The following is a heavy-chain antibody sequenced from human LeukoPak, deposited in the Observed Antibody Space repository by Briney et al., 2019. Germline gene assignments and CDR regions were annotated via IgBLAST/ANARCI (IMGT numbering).Heavy chain of an antibody. J-gene: IGHJ4*02. CDR2: VYSSGST. Sequence: PSETLSLTCTVSGDSISTYCWTWIRQPAGKGLEWIGRVYSSGSTTYNPPLKSRVTISVDTSKNQFSLKLSSVTAADTAVYYCARDRGYSSSSVDYWGQGTLVTVSS. V-gene: IGHV4-4*07. CDR3: ARDRGYSSSSVDY. CDR1: GDSISTYC. D-gene: IGHD6-6*01.